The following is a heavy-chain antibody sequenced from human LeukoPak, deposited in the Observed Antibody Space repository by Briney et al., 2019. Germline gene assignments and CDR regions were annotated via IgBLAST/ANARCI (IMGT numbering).Heavy chain of an antibody. V-gene: IGHV5-51*01. CDR1: GYTFTNYW. J-gene: IGHJ4*02. Sequence: KRGESLKISCKGSGYTFTNYWIAWARQMSGKGLEWMGTIYPGDSDTRYSSSFQGQVTISADKSISTAYLQWSSLKASDTAMYYCARRFGRTTDYWGQGTLVTVSS. CDR2: IYPGDSDT. CDR3: ARRFGRTTDY. D-gene: IGHD1-1*01.